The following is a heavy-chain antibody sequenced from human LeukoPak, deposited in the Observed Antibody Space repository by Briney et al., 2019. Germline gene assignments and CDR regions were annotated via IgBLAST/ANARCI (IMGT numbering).Heavy chain of an antibody. CDR3: ARLPLHAYLAAAGSDYYYYGMDV. V-gene: IGHV3-11*04. Sequence: GGSLRLSCAASGFTFSDYYMSWIRQAPGKGLEWVSYISSSGSTIYYADSVKGRFTISRDNAKNSLYLQMNSLRAEDTAVYYCARLPLHAYLAAAGSDYYYYGMDVWGQGTTVTVSS. CDR1: GFTFSDYY. J-gene: IGHJ6*02. D-gene: IGHD6-13*01. CDR2: ISSSGSTI.